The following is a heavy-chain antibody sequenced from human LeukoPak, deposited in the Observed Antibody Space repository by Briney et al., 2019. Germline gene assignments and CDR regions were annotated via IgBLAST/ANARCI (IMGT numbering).Heavy chain of an antibody. CDR2: IYYSGST. V-gene: IGHV4-59*01. CDR3: ARTMATIRYFDY. CDR1: GGSISSYY. Sequence: SETLSLTCTVSGGSISSYYWSWIRQPPGKGLEWIGYIYYSGSTNYNPSLKSRVTISVDTSENQISLKLRSVTAADTAVYYCARTMATIRYFDYWGQGTLVTVSS. D-gene: IGHD5-24*01. J-gene: IGHJ4*02.